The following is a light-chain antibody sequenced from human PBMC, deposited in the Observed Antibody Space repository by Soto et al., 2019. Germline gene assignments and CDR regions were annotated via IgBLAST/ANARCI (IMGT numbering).Light chain of an antibody. J-gene: IGLJ1*01. CDR1: SSGVGGYNY. CDR3: CSYTTSSTYV. Sequence: QSALTQPASVSGSPGQSIAISCTGTSSGVGGYNYVSWYQQHPGKAPKLMIYDVNNRPSGVSNRFSGSKSGNTASLTISGLQAEDEADYYCCSYTTSSTYVFGTGTKVTVL. V-gene: IGLV2-14*03. CDR2: DVN.